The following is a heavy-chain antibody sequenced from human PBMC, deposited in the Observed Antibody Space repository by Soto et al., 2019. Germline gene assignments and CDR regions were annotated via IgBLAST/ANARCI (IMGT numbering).Heavy chain of an antibody. CDR3: ARPQQLVLGPFDY. Sequence: ASVKVSCKASGYTFTSYDINWVRQATGQGLEWMGWMNPNSGNTGYAQKFQGRVTMTRNTSISTAYMELSSLRSEDTAVYYCARPQQLVLGPFDYCGQGTLVTVSS. V-gene: IGHV1-8*01. D-gene: IGHD6-13*01. CDR2: MNPNSGNT. J-gene: IGHJ4*02. CDR1: GYTFTSYD.